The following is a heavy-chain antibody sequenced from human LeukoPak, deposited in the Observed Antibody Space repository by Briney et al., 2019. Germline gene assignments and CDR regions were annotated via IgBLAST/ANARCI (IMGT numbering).Heavy chain of an antibody. CDR2: ISYDGSNK. CDR3: AILAVLLWFGDAFDI. CDR1: GFTFSSYA. V-gene: IGHV3-30-3*01. D-gene: IGHD3-10*01. Sequence: PGRSLRLSCAASGFTFSSYAMHWVRQAPGKGLEWVAAISYDGSNKYYADSVKGRFTISRDNSKNTLYLQMNSLRAEDTAVYYCAILAVLLWFGDAFDIWGQGTMVTVSS. J-gene: IGHJ3*02.